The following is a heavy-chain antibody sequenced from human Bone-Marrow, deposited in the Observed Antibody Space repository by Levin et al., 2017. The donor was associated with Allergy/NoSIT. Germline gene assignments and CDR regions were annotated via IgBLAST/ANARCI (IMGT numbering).Heavy chain of an antibody. CDR1: GFTFSSYS. Sequence: GGSLRLSCVASGFTFSSYSMDWVRQAPGKGLEWVSAIRGSGSSAYYADSVKGRFTISRDNSKNTVYLQMNSLRAEDTAVYYCAKAGQPYCGGDCYYDYWGQGTLVTVSS. V-gene: IGHV3-23*01. D-gene: IGHD2-21*02. CDR2: IRGSGSSA. CDR3: AKAGQPYCGGDCYYDY. J-gene: IGHJ4*02.